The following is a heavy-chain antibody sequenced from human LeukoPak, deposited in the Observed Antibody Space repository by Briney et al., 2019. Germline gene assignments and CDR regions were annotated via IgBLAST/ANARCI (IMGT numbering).Heavy chain of an antibody. D-gene: IGHD3-9*01. V-gene: IGHV1-24*01. CDR1: GYTLTELS. CDR3: ATAVLTGPGRCYFDY. J-gene: IGHJ4*02. Sequence: ASVKVSCKVSGYTLTELSMHWVRQAPGKGLEWMGGFDPEDGETIYAQKFQGRVTMTEDTSTDTAYMELSSLRSEDTAVYYCATAVLTGPGRCYFDYWGQGTLVTVSS. CDR2: FDPEDGET.